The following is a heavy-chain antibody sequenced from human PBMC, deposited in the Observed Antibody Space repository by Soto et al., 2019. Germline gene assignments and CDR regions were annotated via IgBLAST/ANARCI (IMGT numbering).Heavy chain of an antibody. Sequence: SETLSLTCAVSGGSISSGGYSWSWIRQPPGKGQEWIGYIYNSGSTYYNPSLKNQVTKSVDRSKNQLSLKLSSVTAADTAVYYCSRAPAMYYYDSSGYYYGDYFDYWGQGTLVTVSS. CDR1: GGSISSGGYS. D-gene: IGHD3-22*01. CDR3: SRAPAMYYYDSSGYYYGDYFDY. J-gene: IGHJ4*02. V-gene: IGHV4-30-2*01. CDR2: IYNSGST.